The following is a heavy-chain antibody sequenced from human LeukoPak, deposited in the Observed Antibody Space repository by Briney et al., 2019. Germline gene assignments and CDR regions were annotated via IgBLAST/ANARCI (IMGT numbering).Heavy chain of an antibody. D-gene: IGHD3-10*01. CDR3: AKKGGGSGSSYYYYYGMDV. J-gene: IGHJ6*02. Sequence: GGSLRLSCAASGFTFSSYAMSWVRQAPGKGLEWVSAISGSGGSTYYADSVKGRFTISRDNSKNTLYLQMNSLRAEDTAVYYCAKKGGGSGSSYYYYYGMDVWGQGTTVTVSS. V-gene: IGHV3-23*01. CDR2: ISGSGGST. CDR1: GFTFSSYA.